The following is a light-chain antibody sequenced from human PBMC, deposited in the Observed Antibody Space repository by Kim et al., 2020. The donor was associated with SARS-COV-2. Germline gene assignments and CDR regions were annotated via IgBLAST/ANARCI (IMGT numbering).Light chain of an antibody. V-gene: IGKV3D-11*01. J-gene: IGKJ4*01. CDR1: HDGGIS. CDR3: QQRGSWAPALT. CDR2: DAA. Sequence: PGESATVSFRASHDGGISVAWYRQTPEEAARLIICDAAMRAAGIADRFSERGTGTELTLTIGSLAPEDFAIYYCQQRGSWAPALTFGGGTKVGIK.